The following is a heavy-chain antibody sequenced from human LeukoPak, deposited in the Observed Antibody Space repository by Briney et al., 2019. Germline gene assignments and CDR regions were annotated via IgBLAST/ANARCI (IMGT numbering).Heavy chain of an antibody. D-gene: IGHD3-16*01. CDR2: IKEDGREK. CDR1: GFTSSSYW. CDR3: ARGSYDYVWGNVTHFDY. V-gene: IGHV3-7*04. J-gene: IGHJ4*02. Sequence: GGSLRLSCAASGFTSSSYWMTWVRQAPGKGLEWVASIKEDGREKYYVDSVKGRFTISRDNTKNSLYLQMNSLRAGDTAVYYCARGSYDYVWGNVTHFDYWGQGTLVTVSS.